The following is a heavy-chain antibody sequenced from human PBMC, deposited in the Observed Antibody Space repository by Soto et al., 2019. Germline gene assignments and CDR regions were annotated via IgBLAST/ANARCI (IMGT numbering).Heavy chain of an antibody. D-gene: IGHD3-16*01. CDR2: IYPTDLDT. J-gene: IGHJ5*02. CDR3: ARRKFYAPDFDP. CDR1: RDTFNTYW. V-gene: IGHV5-51*01. Sequence: HGESLKISCKASRDTFNTYWIGWVRQMPGKGPEWLGIIYPTDLDTVYNPSLQGRVTISVDESIGTAYLQWSSLRASDTAIYYCARRKFYAPDFDPWGHGXLVTVSS.